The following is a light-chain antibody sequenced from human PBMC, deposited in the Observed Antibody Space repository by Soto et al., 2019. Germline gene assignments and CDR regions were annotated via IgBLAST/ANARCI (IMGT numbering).Light chain of an antibody. J-gene: IGKJ1*01. Sequence: EIGLTQSPGTLSLSPGERATLSCRASQSVSSSYLGWYQQKPGQAPRLLIYGASSRATGIPGRFSGSGSGTDFTLTISRLEPEDFAVYYCLQYGSSPWTFGQGTKVDIK. CDR1: QSVSSSY. CDR3: LQYGSSPWT. V-gene: IGKV3-20*01. CDR2: GAS.